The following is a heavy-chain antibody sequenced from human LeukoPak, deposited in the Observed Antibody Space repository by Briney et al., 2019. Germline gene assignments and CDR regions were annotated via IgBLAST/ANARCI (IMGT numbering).Heavy chain of an antibody. V-gene: IGHV1-69*04. CDR2: IIPILGIA. J-gene: IGHJ4*02. Sequence: SVKVSCKASGGTFSSYSISWVRQAPGQGLEWMGRIIPILGIANYAQKFQGRVTITADKSTSTAYMELSSLRSEDTAVYYCARDVEMATIYFDYWGQGTLVTVSS. CDR3: ARDVEMATIYFDY. CDR1: GGTFSSYS. D-gene: IGHD5-24*01.